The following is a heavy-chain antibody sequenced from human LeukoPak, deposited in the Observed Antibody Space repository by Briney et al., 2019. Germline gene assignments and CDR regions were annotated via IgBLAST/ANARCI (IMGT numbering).Heavy chain of an antibody. V-gene: IGHV3-21*01. CDR3: ARVWGSGYSYGLDY. D-gene: IGHD5-18*01. Sequence: GGSLRLSCAASGFTFSSYSMNWVRQAPGKGLEWVSSISSSSSYIYYADSVKGRFTISRDSAKNSLYLQMNSLRAEDTAVYYCARVWGSGYSYGLDYWGQGTLVTVSS. CDR1: GFTFSSYS. CDR2: ISSSSSYI. J-gene: IGHJ4*02.